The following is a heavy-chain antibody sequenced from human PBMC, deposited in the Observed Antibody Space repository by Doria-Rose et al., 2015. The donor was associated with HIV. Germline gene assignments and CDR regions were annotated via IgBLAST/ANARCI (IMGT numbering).Heavy chain of an antibody. V-gene: IGHV2-26*01. CDR2: IFSDDER. D-gene: IGHD6-13*01. CDR3: ARIKSSRWYHKYYFDF. Sequence: ESGPVQVKPTETLTLTCTVSGVSLSSPGMGVSWIRQPPGKALEWPANIFSDDERSYKTSLKSRLTISRGTSKSQVVLTMTDMDPVDTATYYCARIKSSRWYHKYYFDFWGQGTLVIVSA. J-gene: IGHJ4*02. CDR1: GVSLSSPGMG.